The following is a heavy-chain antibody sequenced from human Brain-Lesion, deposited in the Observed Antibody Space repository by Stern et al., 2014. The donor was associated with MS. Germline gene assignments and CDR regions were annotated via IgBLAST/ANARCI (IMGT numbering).Heavy chain of an antibody. Sequence: VQLLESGPGLVKPSGTLSLTCAVSGGSISSSNWWSWVRQSPGEGLAGSGGIYHCGGTTYSPPFVRRVVISVEKSQTQLSLKLIYVTAADTAVYYCARELPDLNAFDIWGQGTMSTVSS. CDR1: GGSISSSNW. CDR3: ARELPDLNAFDI. D-gene: IGHD1-14*01. J-gene: IGHJ3*02. CDR2: IYHCGGT. V-gene: IGHV4-4*02.